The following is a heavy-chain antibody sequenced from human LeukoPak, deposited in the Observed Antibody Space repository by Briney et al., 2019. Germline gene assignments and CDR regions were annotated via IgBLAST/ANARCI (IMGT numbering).Heavy chain of an antibody. D-gene: IGHD6-19*01. CDR3: ARVAAVAVASYYYYYGMDV. Sequence: PSETLSLTCAVYGWSFSGYYWSWIRQPPGKGLEWIGEINHSGSTNYNPSLKSRVTISVDTSKNQFSLKLSSVTAADTAVYYCARVAAVAVASYYYYYGMDVWGQGTTVTVSS. J-gene: IGHJ6*02. CDR2: INHSGST. CDR1: GWSFSGYY. V-gene: IGHV4-34*01.